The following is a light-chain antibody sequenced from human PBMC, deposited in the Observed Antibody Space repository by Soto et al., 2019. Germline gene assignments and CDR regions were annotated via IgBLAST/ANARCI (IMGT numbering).Light chain of an antibody. CDR2: GAS. J-gene: IGKJ1*01. CDR3: QQYNNWRRT. CDR1: QSVSSN. Sequence: EIVMTQSPATLSLSPLERSTLSCRASQSVSSNLAWYQQKPGQAPRLLIYGASTRATGIPARFSGSGSGTEFTLTISSLQSEDFAVYYCQQYNNWRRTFGQGTKVDI. V-gene: IGKV3-15*01.